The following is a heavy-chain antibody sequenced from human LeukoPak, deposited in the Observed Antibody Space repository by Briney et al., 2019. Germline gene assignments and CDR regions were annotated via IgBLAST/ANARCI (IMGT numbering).Heavy chain of an antibody. Sequence: GGSLRLSCAASGFTFDDYAMHWVRQAPGKGLEWVSGISWNSGSIGYADSVKGRFTISRDNAKNSLYLQMNSLRAEDTAVYYCARAGRGGYWGQGTLVTVSS. V-gene: IGHV3-9*01. CDR2: ISWNSGSI. J-gene: IGHJ4*02. CDR3: ARAGRGGY. D-gene: IGHD2-15*01. CDR1: GFTFDDYA.